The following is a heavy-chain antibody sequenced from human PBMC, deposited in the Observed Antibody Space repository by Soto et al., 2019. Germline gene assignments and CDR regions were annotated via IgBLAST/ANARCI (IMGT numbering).Heavy chain of an antibody. Sequence: ASVKVSCKASGYTFSSYYVHWVRQAPGQGLEWMGIVNPSDGSTSYAQRFQGRVTMSSNTSTSTVYMDLSRLRSEDTAVYFCARDNTRGNAWTEFYYWGHGTLVTVSS. CDR2: VNPSDGST. CDR1: GYTFSSYY. J-gene: IGHJ4*01. V-gene: IGHV1-46*01. D-gene: IGHD1-1*01. CDR3: ARDNTRGNAWTEFYY.